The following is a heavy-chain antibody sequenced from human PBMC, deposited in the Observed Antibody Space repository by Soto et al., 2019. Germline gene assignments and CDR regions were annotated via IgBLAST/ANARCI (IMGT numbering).Heavy chain of an antibody. V-gene: IGHV1-69*06. D-gene: IGHD1-26*01. CDR3: ARDRGRGRELGDAFDI. CDR2: IIPIFGTA. Sequence: QVQLVQSGAEVKKPGSSVKVSCKASGGTFSSYAISWVRQAPGQGLEWMGGIIPIFGTANYAQKFQGRVTITADKSTSTAYMELSSLRSEDTAVYYCARDRGRGRELGDAFDIWGQGTMLTVSS. J-gene: IGHJ3*02. CDR1: GGTFSSYA.